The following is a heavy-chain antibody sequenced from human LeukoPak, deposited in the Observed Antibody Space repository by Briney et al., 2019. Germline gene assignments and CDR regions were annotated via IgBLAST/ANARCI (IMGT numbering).Heavy chain of an antibody. Sequence: SGPTLVNPTQTLTLTCTFPGFSLSTSGMCVSWIRQPPGKALEWLARIDWDDDKYYSTSLKTRLTISKDTSKNQVVLTMSNMDPVDTATYYCARTCPYYYDSSGYPDYWGQGTLVTVSS. CDR3: ARTCPYYYDSSGYPDY. CDR1: GFSLSTSGMC. CDR2: IDWDDDK. D-gene: IGHD3-22*01. J-gene: IGHJ4*02. V-gene: IGHV2-70*11.